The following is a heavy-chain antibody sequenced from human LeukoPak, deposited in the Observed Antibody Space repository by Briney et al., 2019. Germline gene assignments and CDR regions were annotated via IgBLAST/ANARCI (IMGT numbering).Heavy chain of an antibody. Sequence: GGSLRLSCAASGFTFSSYWMSWVRQAPGKGLEWVANIKQDGSEKYYADSVKGRFTVSRDNAKNSLYLQMNSLRAEDTAVYYCARTRRTGATQYYFDYWGQGTLVTVSS. CDR3: ARTRRTGATQYYFDY. CDR1: GFTFSSYW. J-gene: IGHJ4*02. V-gene: IGHV3-7*01. CDR2: IKQDGSEK. D-gene: IGHD1-26*01.